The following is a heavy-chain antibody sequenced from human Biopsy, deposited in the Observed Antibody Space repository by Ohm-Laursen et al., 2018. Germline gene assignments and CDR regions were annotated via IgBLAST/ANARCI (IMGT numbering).Heavy chain of an antibody. J-gene: IGHJ4*02. V-gene: IGHV4-31*03. CDR1: GVSINGGRYY. D-gene: IGHD5-12*01. CDR2: IFYSANT. Sequence: PSDTLSLTCTVSGVSINGGRYYWNWIRHHPGKGLEWIGNIFYSANTYYNPSLKSRVTISVDTPKNQFSLKLSSVTAADTAVYYCARLGSGDYFPTFFNFWGQGALVTVSS. CDR3: ARLGSGDYFPTFFNF.